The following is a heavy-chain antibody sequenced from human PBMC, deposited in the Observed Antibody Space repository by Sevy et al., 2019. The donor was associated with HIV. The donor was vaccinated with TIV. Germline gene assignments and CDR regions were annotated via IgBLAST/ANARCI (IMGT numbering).Heavy chain of an antibody. CDR1: GFTFSDAA. V-gene: IGHV3-73*01. J-gene: IGHJ4*02. CDR3: SIYYDIRAFDS. CDR2: IRGKANNYAT. Sequence: GGSLRLSCAGSGFTFSDAAIHWVRQASGKGLEWLGRIRGKANNYATAYAASVKDRVSISRNDLKDTAYLQMNSLRTEDAAMYYCSIYYDIRAFDSWGQGTQVTVSS. D-gene: IGHD3-22*01.